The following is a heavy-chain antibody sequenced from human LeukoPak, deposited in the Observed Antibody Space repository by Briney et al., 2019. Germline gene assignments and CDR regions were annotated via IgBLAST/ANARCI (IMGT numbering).Heavy chain of an antibody. CDR3: ARAPYTGYDLHFDY. CDR2: INPNSGGT. V-gene: IGHV1-2*02. Sequence: GASVKLSCKASGYTVTGYYMHWMRHAPGQGLEWMGWINPNSGGTNYAQKFQGMVTIARESSISTAYKVLSMLSADDTAVYYWARAPYTGYDLHFDYWGQGTLVTVSS. J-gene: IGHJ4*02. CDR1: GYTVTGYY. D-gene: IGHD5-12*01.